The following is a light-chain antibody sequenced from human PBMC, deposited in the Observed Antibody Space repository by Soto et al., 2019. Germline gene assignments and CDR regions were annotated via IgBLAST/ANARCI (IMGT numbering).Light chain of an antibody. V-gene: IGLV2-14*01. Sequence: QSALTQPASVSGSPGQSITISCTGTGSDIGRYDYVSWYQHHPGKVPKLIIYGVTNRPSGVSSRFSGSKSGKTASLTISGLRSEDEADYYCSSYTITNARVFGGGTQLTVL. CDR2: GVT. CDR1: GSDIGRYDY. CDR3: SSYTITNARV. J-gene: IGLJ2*01.